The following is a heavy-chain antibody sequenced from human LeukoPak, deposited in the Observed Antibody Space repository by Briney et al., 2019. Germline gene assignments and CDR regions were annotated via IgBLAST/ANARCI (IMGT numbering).Heavy chain of an antibody. V-gene: IGHV4-31*03. CDR3: ARDEAIFGAGYYYGMDV. Sequence: SETLSLTCTVSGDSINSGVHFWSWFRQPPGKGRGWFGYFNYSGSTYYNPSLKSRVTISVDTSQNQFSLKLSSVTAADTAMYYCARDEAIFGAGYYYGMDVWGQGTTVTVSS. J-gene: IGHJ6*02. D-gene: IGHD3-3*01. CDR1: GDSINSGVHF. CDR2: FNYSGST.